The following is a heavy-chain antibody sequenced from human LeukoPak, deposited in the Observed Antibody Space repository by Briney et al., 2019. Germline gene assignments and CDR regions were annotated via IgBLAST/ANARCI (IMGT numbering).Heavy chain of an antibody. CDR1: GFSFSRSW. V-gene: IGHV3-7*01. CDR3: VRDGPFGSGNFGY. Sequence: PGGSLRLSCVASGFSFSRSWMSWGRQAPGKGLEWVANIKVDGSEKHYLDSVEVRFIISRDNAKNSLHLQMNNLRAEDTAEYYCVRDGPFGSGNFGYWAQGTLVSVSS. D-gene: IGHD3-10*01. CDR2: IKVDGSEK. J-gene: IGHJ4*02.